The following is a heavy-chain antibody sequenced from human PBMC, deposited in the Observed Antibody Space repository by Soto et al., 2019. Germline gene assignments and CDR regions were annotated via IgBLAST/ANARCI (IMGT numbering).Heavy chain of an antibody. Sequence: GESLKISCKGSGYKFPDYWIGWVRQMPGKGLEWMGMIYPADSDTRYSPSFQGQVTISADKSITTAYMQWSSLKASDTAMYFCVAYSGASGRHFDYWGQGARVTVSS. J-gene: IGHJ4*02. D-gene: IGHD6-6*01. CDR1: GYKFPDYW. CDR2: IYPADSDT. CDR3: VAYSGASGRHFDY. V-gene: IGHV5-51*01.